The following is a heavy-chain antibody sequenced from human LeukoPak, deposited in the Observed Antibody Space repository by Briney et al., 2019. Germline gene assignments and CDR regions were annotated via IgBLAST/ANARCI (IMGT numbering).Heavy chain of an antibody. CDR3: AKDVPYCSGGSCQDWFDP. D-gene: IGHD2-15*01. J-gene: IGHJ5*02. V-gene: IGHV3-74*01. CDR1: GFTFNSYW. Sequence: GGSLRLSCAASGFTFNSYWMHWVRQVPGKGLVWVSRINTDGTRTNYVDSAKGRFTISRDNAKNTLFLQMNSLGAEDSAVYYCAKDVPYCSGGSCQDWFDPWGQGTLVTVSS. CDR2: INTDGTRT.